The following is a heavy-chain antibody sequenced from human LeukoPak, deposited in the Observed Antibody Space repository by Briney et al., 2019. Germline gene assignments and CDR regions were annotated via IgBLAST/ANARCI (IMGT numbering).Heavy chain of an antibody. D-gene: IGHD6-13*01. Sequence: GGSLRLSCAASGFTFSSYAMSWVRQAPGKGLEWVSAISGSGGSTYYADSVKGRFTISRGNSKNTLYLQMNSLRAEDTAVYYCAKDPSIAGSSWSFDYWGQGTLVTVSS. CDR1: GFTFSSYA. CDR2: ISGSGGST. J-gene: IGHJ4*02. V-gene: IGHV3-23*01. CDR3: AKDPSIAGSSWSFDY.